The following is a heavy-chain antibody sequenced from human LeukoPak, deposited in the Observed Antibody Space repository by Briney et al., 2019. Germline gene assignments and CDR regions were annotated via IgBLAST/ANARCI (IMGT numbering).Heavy chain of an antibody. Sequence: SVKVSCKASGGTFSSYAISWVRQAPGQGLEWMGGIIPIFGTANYAQKFQGRVTITADKSTSTAYMELSSLRSEDTAAYYCARGAGYSSSWYVDFDYWGQGTLVTVSS. CDR2: IIPIFGTA. D-gene: IGHD6-13*01. CDR3: ARGAGYSSSWYVDFDY. V-gene: IGHV1-69*06. CDR1: GGTFSSYA. J-gene: IGHJ4*02.